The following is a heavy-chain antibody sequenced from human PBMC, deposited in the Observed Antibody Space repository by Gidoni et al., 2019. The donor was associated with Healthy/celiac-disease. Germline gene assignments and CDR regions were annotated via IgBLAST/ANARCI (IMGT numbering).Heavy chain of an antibody. J-gene: IGHJ4*02. CDR3: ARGLAFWSGFDY. D-gene: IGHD3-3*01. Sequence: QVQLQQWGARLLKPSETLSLTCAVYGGSFSGYYWSWIRQPPGKGLEWLGEINHSGSTNSNPSLQSRVTISVDTSKNQFSLKLSSVTAADTAVYYCARGLAFWSGFDYWGQGTLVTVSS. V-gene: IGHV4-34*01. CDR1: GGSFSGYY. CDR2: INHSGST.